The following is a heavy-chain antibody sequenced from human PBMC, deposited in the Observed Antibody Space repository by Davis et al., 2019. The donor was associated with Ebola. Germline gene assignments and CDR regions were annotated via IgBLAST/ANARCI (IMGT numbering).Heavy chain of an antibody. D-gene: IGHD6-19*01. J-gene: IGHJ4*02. CDR2: INAGNGNT. Sequence: ASAQVSCKASGYTFTSYAMHWVRQPPGQRLEWMGWINAGNGNTKYSQKFQGRVTITRDTSASTAYMELSSLRSEDTAVYYCARERQWLVRVFDYWGQGTLVTVSS. CDR1: GYTFTSYA. CDR3: ARERQWLVRVFDY. V-gene: IGHV1-3*01.